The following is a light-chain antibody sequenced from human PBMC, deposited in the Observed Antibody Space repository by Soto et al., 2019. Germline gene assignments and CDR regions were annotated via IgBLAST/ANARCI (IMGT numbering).Light chain of an antibody. CDR1: QSVYTY. Sequence: EIVLTHSPATLSLSPGERATLSCSASQSVYTYLAWYQQKPGQAPRLLIYDASNRATGIPARFSGSGSGTDFTLTISSLEPEDFAVYYCQQRSNWPGITFGQGTRLEN. J-gene: IGKJ5*01. CDR2: DAS. V-gene: IGKV3-11*01. CDR3: QQRSNWPGIT.